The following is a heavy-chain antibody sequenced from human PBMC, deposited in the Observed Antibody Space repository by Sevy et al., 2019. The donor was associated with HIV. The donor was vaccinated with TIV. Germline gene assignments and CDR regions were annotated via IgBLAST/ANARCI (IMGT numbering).Heavy chain of an antibody. CDR3: AGDAFPYCSGGRCYFGAFDI. CDR2: ISTTSIIT. D-gene: IGHD2-15*01. CDR1: GFTFSSYT. V-gene: IGHV3-48*01. Sequence: GGSLRLSCAASGFTFSSYTMNWVRQAPGKGLEWVSYISTTSIITYYADSVRGRFTISRDNAKNSLYLQMNSLRAEDTAVYYCAGDAFPYCSGGRCYFGAFDIWGQGTMVTVSS. J-gene: IGHJ3*02.